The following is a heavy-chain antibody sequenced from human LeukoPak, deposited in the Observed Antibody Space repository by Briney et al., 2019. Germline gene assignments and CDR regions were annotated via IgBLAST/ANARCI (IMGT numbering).Heavy chain of an antibody. J-gene: IGHJ4*02. CDR3: ARGPTHDY. V-gene: IGHV3-11*06. Sequence: PGGSLRLSCVASGFTFGDYYMNWIRQAPGKGLEWVSYISSGSSYTSYADSVKGRFTISRDNAKNSLYLQMNSLRAEDTAAYYCARGPTHDYWGQGTLVAVSS. CDR1: GFTFGDYY. CDR2: ISSGSSYT.